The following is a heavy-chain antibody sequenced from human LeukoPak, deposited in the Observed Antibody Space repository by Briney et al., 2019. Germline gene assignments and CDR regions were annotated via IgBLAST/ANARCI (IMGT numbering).Heavy chain of an antibody. CDR2: ISWNSGSI. CDR3: AKDSSYSTATTSLDH. Sequence: TGGSLRLSCTASGFTFDDYAMNWVRQAPGKGLEWVSGISWNSGSIGYVDSVKGRFTISRDNAKNSLYLQMNSLRAEDTALYYCAKDSSYSTATTSLDHWGQGTLVTVSS. CDR1: GFTFDDYA. J-gene: IGHJ4*02. V-gene: IGHV3-9*01. D-gene: IGHD1-1*01.